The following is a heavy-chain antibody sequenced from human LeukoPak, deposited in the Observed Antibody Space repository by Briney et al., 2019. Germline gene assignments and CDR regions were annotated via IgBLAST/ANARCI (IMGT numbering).Heavy chain of an antibody. V-gene: IGHV1-2*02. Sequence: ASVKVSCKASGYTFTGYYMHWVRQAPGQGFEWKGWINPNTGGTHYAQNFQGRVTMTRDTSISTAYMEFSRLKSDDTAVYYCARGDGDYVGNDYWGHGTLVTVSS. CDR1: GYTFTGYY. J-gene: IGHJ4*01. CDR2: INPNTGGT. D-gene: IGHD4-17*01. CDR3: ARGDGDYVGNDY.